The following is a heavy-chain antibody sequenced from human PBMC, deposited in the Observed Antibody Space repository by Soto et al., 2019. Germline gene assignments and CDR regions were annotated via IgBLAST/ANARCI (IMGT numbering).Heavy chain of an antibody. V-gene: IGHV4-34*02. D-gene: IGHD2-21*02. J-gene: IGHJ2*01. Sequence: QVQLQQWGAGLLKPSETLSLTCAVYGGSFSGYYWSWVRQPPGKGLAWIGEVTRTGDTNYNPSLKSRATMSLNTSKNQCSVRVDSVTAADTAVYYCARLFVGVTAYWYFDLWGRGTLVTVSS. CDR3: ARLFVGVTAYWYFDL. CDR1: GGSFSGYY. CDR2: VTRTGDT.